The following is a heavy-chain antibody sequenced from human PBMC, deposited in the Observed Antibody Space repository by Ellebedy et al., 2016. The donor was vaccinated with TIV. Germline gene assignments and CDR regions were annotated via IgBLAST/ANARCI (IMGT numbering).Heavy chain of an antibody. V-gene: IGHV3-30*02. CDR3: TRETNPPPGALAGTGFDC. Sequence: GESLKTSCVASGFSFSTHGMHWVRQAPGKGLEWVAFKRFDGRMEYNGDSVKGRFIISRDLSKNTLYLQMTRLRSEDTGIYYCTRETNPPPGALAGTGFDCWGQGTLVIVSS. D-gene: IGHD6-19*01. J-gene: IGHJ4*02. CDR1: GFSFSTHG. CDR2: KRFDGRME.